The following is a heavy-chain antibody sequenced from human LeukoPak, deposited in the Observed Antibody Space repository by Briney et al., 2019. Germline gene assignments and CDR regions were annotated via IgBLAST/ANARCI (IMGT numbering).Heavy chain of an antibody. CDR3: ARAGEQWLSSPYGMDV. Sequence: GGSLRLSCAASGFTFSSYWMGWVRQAPGKGLEWVANIKQDGSEKYYVDSVKGRLTISRDNAKNSLYLQMNSLRAEDTAVYYCARAGEQWLSSPYGMDVWGQGTTVTVSS. J-gene: IGHJ6*02. V-gene: IGHV3-7*01. CDR2: IKQDGSEK. D-gene: IGHD6-19*01. CDR1: GFTFSSYW.